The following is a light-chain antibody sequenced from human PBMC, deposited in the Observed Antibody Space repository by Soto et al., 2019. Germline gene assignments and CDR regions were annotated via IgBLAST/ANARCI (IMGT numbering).Light chain of an antibody. CDR3: QQYGSSPT. V-gene: IGKV3-20*01. CDR2: GAS. CDR1: QSVSSSY. Sequence: EIVLTQSPGTLSLSPGERATLSCRASQSVSSSYLAWYQQKPGQAPRLLIYGASSMATGIPDRFSGSGSGTDFTLTISRLEPEDFAFYYCQQYGSSPTFGQGTKLEIK. J-gene: IGKJ2*01.